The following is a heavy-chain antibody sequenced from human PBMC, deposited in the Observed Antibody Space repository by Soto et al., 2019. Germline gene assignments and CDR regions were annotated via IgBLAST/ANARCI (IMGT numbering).Heavy chain of an antibody. CDR3: TKDVTGDIGADF. CDR1: GFAFSSCA. Sequence: GSLRLSCAASGFAFSSCAMSWVRQAPGKGLEWVSTIKTSGDTTFYADPVKGRFTTSRDDSKNTSYLQMNSLRAEDTATYYCTKDVTGDIGADFWGQGTPVTVSS. V-gene: IGHV3-23*05. CDR2: IKTSGDTT. J-gene: IGHJ4*02. D-gene: IGHD2-21*02.